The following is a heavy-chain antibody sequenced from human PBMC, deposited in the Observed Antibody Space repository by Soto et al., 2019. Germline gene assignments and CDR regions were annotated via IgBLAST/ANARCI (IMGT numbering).Heavy chain of an antibody. J-gene: IGHJ6*02. D-gene: IGHD3-10*01. Sequence: QLQLQESGPGLVKPSQTLSLTCNVSAGSISSGDSYWSWIRQHPGKGLEWIGYIYYRGATYYNPSIKSLVSISVDRSKHRFPQRLSSVTAADAAVNYCARDYHVSGTWLGVEGWGQGTTENVSS. CDR1: AGSISSGDSY. CDR2: IYYRGAT. CDR3: ARDYHVSGTWLGVEG. V-gene: IGHV4-31*01.